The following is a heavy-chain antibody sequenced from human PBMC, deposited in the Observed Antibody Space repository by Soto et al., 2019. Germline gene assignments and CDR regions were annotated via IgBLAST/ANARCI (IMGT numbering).Heavy chain of an antibody. D-gene: IGHD2-21*02. CDR3: TKQKGDSRTYNGMDV. CDR1: GSSIASHSAA. J-gene: IGHJ6*02. Sequence: SQTLSLTCAISGSSIASHSAAWNWIRQSPSRGLEWLGRAYYRSQWYYDSAVSVRSRITVIPDTSKNQFSLQLNSVTPEDTAVYYCTKQKGDSRTYNGMDVWGQGTTVTVSS. V-gene: IGHV6-1*01. CDR2: AYYRSQWYY.